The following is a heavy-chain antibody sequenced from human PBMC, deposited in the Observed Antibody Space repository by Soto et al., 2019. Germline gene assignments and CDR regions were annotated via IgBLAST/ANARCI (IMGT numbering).Heavy chain of an antibody. V-gene: IGHV1-46*01. J-gene: IGHJ4*02. CDR3: ARDRFDGPGRYNYFDY. CDR1: GYEFTTHH. D-gene: IGHD3-10*01. Sequence: ASVKVSCKASGYEFTTHHIHWVRQAPGQEFEWMGIINPSGSFANSAQKFQGRVTMTTDMRTTIVYMELSSLRSEDTAMYYCARDRFDGPGRYNYFDYWGQGTLVTVSS. CDR2: INPSGSFA.